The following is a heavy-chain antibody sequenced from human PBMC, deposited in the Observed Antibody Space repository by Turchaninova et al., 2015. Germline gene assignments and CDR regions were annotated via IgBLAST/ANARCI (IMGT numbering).Heavy chain of an antibody. D-gene: IGHD2-15*01. Sequence: QITLKESGPTLVKPTQTLTLTCTFSGFSLSTNGVGVGWIRQPPGKALEWLAPIYWDDDKDYRPPLKSRLTITKDPSKNPVVLTMTNMDPVDTATYYCAHRAYYCTGGSCFSAWGQGTLVTVSS. CDR1: GFSLSTNGVG. CDR3: AHRAYYCTGGSCFSA. CDR2: IYWDDDK. J-gene: IGHJ5*02. V-gene: IGHV2-5*02.